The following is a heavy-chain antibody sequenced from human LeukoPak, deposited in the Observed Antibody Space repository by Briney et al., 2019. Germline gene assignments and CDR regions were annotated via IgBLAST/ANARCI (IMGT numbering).Heavy chain of an antibody. CDR2: IGSAGDT. V-gene: IGHV3-13*01. Sequence: GGSLRLSCAASGFTFSSYDMHWVRHARGKGLERVSGIGSAGDTHYPGSVKVRFTISRENAKNSLSLQMNSLRAGDTAVYYCARGRCSSATCYEKLYGMDVWGQGTTVTVSS. J-gene: IGHJ6*02. CDR1: GFTFSSYD. CDR3: ARGRCSSATCYEKLYGMDV. D-gene: IGHD2-2*01.